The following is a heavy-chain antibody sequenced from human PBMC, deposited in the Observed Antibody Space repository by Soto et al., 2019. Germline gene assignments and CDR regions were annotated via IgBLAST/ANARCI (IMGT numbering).Heavy chain of an antibody. CDR1: GFTVSSNY. CDR2: IYSGGST. CDR3: ARDHYYDSSGYYGSFDY. D-gene: IGHD3-22*01. Sequence: GGSLRLSCAASGFTVSSNYMSWVRQAPGKGLEWVSVIYSGGSTYYADSVKGRFTISRDNAKNSLYLQMNSLRAEDTAVYYCARDHYYDSSGYYGSFDYWGQGTLVTVS. J-gene: IGHJ4*02. V-gene: IGHV3-53*01.